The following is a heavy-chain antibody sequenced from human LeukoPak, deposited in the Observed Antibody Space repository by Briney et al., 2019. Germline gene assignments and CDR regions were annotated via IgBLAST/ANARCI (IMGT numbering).Heavy chain of an antibody. J-gene: IGHJ5*02. CDR1: GFTFSSYG. V-gene: IGHV3-30*03. Sequence: GRSVRLSCAASGFTFSSYGMHWVRRAPGKGLEWVAVISYDGSFIKYADSVEGRVTISRDNSKNTLYLQMNSLRPEDTAVYCCARIAVPGKAYNDFDPWGQGTLVTVSS. D-gene: IGHD6-19*01. CDR3: ARIAVPGKAYNDFDP. CDR2: ISYDGSFI.